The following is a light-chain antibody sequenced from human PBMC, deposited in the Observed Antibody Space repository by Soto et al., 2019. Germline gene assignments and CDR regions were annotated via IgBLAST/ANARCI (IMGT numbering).Light chain of an antibody. CDR1: SSNIGANYD. J-gene: IGLJ3*02. CDR2: GDN. Sequence: QSVLTQPPSVSGAPGQRVTISYTGSSSNIGANYDVHWYQHLPGNAPKLLVYGDNNRPSGVPDRFSVSKSATSASLAIAGLQPEDETYYYCQSYDSGVRGVVFGGGTKVTVL. CDR3: QSYDSGVRGVV. V-gene: IGLV1-40*01.